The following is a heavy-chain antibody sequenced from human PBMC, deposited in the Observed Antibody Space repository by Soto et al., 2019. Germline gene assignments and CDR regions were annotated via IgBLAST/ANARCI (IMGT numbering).Heavy chain of an antibody. J-gene: IGHJ4*02. CDR2: ISGYGGST. D-gene: IGHD6-13*01. CDR3: ARGAAVGTFIFDY. V-gene: IGHV1-18*01. Sequence: ASVKVSCKASGYSFHTYAISWVRQAPGQGLEWMAIISGYGGSTNYAQKFQGRVTVTRDTSTSTAYMALRSLRSDDTAVYYCARGAAVGTFIFDYWGQGTLVTVSS. CDR1: GYSFHTYA.